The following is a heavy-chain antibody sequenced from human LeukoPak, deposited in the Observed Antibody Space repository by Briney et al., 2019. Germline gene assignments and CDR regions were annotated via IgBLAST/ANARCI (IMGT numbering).Heavy chain of an antibody. J-gene: IGHJ4*02. D-gene: IGHD3-22*01. CDR1: GFTFSSYS. CDR2: ISSSSYI. Sequence: PGGSLRLSCAASGFTFSSYSMNWVRQAPGKGLEWVSSISSSSYIYYADSVKGRFTISRDNAKNSLYLQMNSLRAEDTAVYYCARGGFSGYYYGHFDYWGQGTLVTVSS. CDR3: ARGGFSGYYYGHFDY. V-gene: IGHV3-21*01.